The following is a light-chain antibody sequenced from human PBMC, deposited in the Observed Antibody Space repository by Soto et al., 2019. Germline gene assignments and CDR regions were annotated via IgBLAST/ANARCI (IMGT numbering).Light chain of an antibody. CDR1: QTVSGSY. CDR2: GAS. Sequence: IVLTQSPGTLSLSPGERATLSCRASQTVSGSYLAWYQHKPGQAPRLLIHGASTRATGIPDRFSGSGSGTDFTLTISRLEPEDFATYFCLEDYGYPWTFGQGTKVEVK. J-gene: IGKJ1*01. V-gene: IGKV3-20*01. CDR3: LEDYGYPWT.